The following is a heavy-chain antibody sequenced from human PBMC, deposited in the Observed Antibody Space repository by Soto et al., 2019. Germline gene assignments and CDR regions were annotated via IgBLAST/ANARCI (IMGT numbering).Heavy chain of an antibody. V-gene: IGHV2-5*02. J-gene: IGHJ5*02. Sequence: GSGPTLVNPTQTLTLTCTFSGFSLSTSGVGVGWIRQPPGKALEWLALIYWDDGKRYSPSLKSRLTITKDTSKNQVVLTMTNMDPVDTATYYCAHRRNFWSGYRNNWFDPWGQGTLVTVS. D-gene: IGHD3-3*01. CDR1: GFSLSTSGVG. CDR3: AHRRNFWSGYRNNWFDP. CDR2: IYWDDGK.